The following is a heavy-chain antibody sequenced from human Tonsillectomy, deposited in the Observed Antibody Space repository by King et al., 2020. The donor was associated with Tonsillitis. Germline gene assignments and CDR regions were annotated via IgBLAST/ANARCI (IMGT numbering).Heavy chain of an antibody. Sequence: VQLVESGGGLVQPGGSLRLSCAASGFTFSSYVINWFRQGPGKGLEWVSGISSSGGATYYADSVKGRFTISRDNSKNTLYLQMNSPRAEDTAVYSCAKDSFYDIMTGLGSFDIWGQGTIVTVSS. CDR1: GFTFSSYV. V-gene: IGHV3-23*04. D-gene: IGHD3-9*01. CDR2: ISSSGGAT. CDR3: AKDSFYDIMTGLGSFDI. J-gene: IGHJ3*02.